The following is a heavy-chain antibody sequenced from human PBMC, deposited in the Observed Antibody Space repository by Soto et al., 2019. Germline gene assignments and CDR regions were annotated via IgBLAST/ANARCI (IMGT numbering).Heavy chain of an antibody. CDR2: ISAYNGNT. J-gene: IGHJ4*02. Sequence: ASVKVSCKASGGTFSSYTISWVRQAPGQGLEWMGWISAYNGNTNYAQKLQGRVTMTTDTSTSTAYMELRSLRSDDTAVYYCAREDSSGGPPCWGQGTLVTVSS. CDR3: AREDSSGGPPC. CDR1: GGTFSSYT. D-gene: IGHD3-16*01. V-gene: IGHV1-18*01.